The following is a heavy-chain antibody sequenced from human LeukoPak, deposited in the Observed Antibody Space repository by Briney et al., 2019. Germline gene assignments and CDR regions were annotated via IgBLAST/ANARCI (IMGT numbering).Heavy chain of an antibody. Sequence: SETLSLTCTVSGGSISSSNFYWGWIRQPPGKGLEWIGSVYYSGNPYYNPSLKSRLTVSVDSSTNQFSLKLSSVTAADTAVYYCARIGYCSNSNCNHYFDYWGQGTLVTVSS. CDR2: VYYSGNP. J-gene: IGHJ4*02. CDR1: GGSISSSNFY. CDR3: ARIGYCSNSNCNHYFDY. D-gene: IGHD2-2*01. V-gene: IGHV4-39*01.